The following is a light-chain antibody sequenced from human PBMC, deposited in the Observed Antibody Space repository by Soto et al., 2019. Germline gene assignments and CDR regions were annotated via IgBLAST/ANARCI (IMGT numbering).Light chain of an antibody. CDR3: AAWDDSLNGPY. CDR2: SNN. J-gene: IGLJ1*01. V-gene: IGLV1-44*01. CDR1: SSNIGSNT. Sequence: QSVLTQPPSASGTPGQRVTISCSGSSSNIGSNTVSWYQQLPGTAPKLLIYSNNQRPSGVPDRFSGSKSGTSASLAISGLQSEDEADYYCAAWDDSLNGPYFGTGTKLTVL.